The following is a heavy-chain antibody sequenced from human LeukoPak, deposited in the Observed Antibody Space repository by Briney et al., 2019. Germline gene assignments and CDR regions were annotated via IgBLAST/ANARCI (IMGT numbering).Heavy chain of an antibody. D-gene: IGHD4-17*01. Sequence: GGSLRLSCAASGFTFTTSWMHWFRQAPGKGLEWVSAITGSGGSIYYADSVRGRFTISRDNSKNTLFLQMNSLRAEDTAVYYCAHPSTPDYGGLDYWGQGTLVTVSS. CDR2: ITGSGGSI. V-gene: IGHV3-23*01. CDR1: GFTFTTSW. CDR3: AHPSTPDYGGLDY. J-gene: IGHJ4*02.